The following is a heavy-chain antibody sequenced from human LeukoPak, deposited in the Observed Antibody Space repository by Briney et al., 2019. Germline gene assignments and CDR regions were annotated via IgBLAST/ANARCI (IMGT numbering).Heavy chain of an antibody. V-gene: IGHV5-51*01. CDR3: ARGGGGDGYNYIDY. J-gene: IGHJ4*02. D-gene: IGHD5-24*01. CDR1: GYSFTGYW. Sequence: GESLKISSKGSGYSFTGYWSGWVRQLPGKGLEWMGIIYPGDYDTSYSPSFQGQVTTSADTYIRTAYLQWSSMKASDTAMYYCARGGGGDGYNYIDYWGQGTLVTVSS. CDR2: IYPGDYDT.